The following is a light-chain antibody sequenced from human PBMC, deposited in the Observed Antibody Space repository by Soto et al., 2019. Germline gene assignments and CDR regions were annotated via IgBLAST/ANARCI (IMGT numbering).Light chain of an antibody. CDR3: QQSHRAPLT. CDR1: QSISSH. CDR2: AAS. J-gene: IGKJ4*01. V-gene: IGKV1-39*01. Sequence: QMTQSPSSLFASVGDRVTITCRASQSISSHLNWYQQKVGQTPRLLIYAASTLQSEVPPRFSGSGSVTEFTLTISGLKREDFSTYYCQQSHRAPLTFGGGTKIQI.